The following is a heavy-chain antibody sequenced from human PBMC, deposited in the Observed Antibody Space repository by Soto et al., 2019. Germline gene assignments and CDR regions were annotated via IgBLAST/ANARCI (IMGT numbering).Heavy chain of an antibody. V-gene: IGHV4-30-4*01. D-gene: IGHD3-22*01. CDR1: VDSINTDYY. CDR3: ARDTASKDYDSHSYYPHFDS. J-gene: IGHJ5*01. CDR2: IYYTVGT. Sequence: PSETLSLACAVSVDSINTDYYWSCIRQPPGKGLEWIGHIYYTVGTFYSPSLKSRLALSVDTSKNQFSLRLSSVTAADTAVYYCARDTASKDYDSHSYYPHFDSWGQGALVTVS.